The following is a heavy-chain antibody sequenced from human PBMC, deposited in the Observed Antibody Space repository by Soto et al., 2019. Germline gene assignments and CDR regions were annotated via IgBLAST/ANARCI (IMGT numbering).Heavy chain of an antibody. Sequence: SQTLSLTCAISGDSVSSNSAAWNWIRQSPSRGLEWLGRTYYRSKWYKEYAASVRSRITINPDTAKNQFSLQLNSVSPEDTAVYYCVRTVGWLDPWGQGILVTVSS. J-gene: IGHJ5*02. CDR3: VRTVGWLDP. CDR2: TYYRSKWYK. CDR1: GDSVSSNSAA. D-gene: IGHD2-15*01. V-gene: IGHV6-1*01.